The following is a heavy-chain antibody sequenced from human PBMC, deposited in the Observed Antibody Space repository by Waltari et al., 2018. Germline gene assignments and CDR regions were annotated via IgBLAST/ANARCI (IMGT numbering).Heavy chain of an antibody. D-gene: IGHD6-13*01. CDR2: IYYSGST. CDR1: GGSISSYY. Sequence: QVQLQESGPGLVKPSETLSLTCTVPGGSISSYYWSWFRQPPGKGLEWIGYIYYSGSTNYNPSLKSRVTISVDTSKNQFSLKLSSVTAADTAVYYCARDIAAAGTNYYYGMDVWGQGTTVTVSS. J-gene: IGHJ6*02. CDR3: ARDIAAAGTNYYYGMDV. V-gene: IGHV4-59*01.